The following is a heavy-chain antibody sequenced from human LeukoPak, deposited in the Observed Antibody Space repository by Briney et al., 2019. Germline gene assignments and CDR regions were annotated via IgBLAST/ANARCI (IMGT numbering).Heavy chain of an antibody. CDR1: GFTFSSYG. Sequence: GGSLRLSCAASGFTFSSYGMHWVRQAPGKGLEWVAVIWYDGSNKYYADSVKGRFTISRDNAKNSLYLQINSLRAEDTAVYYCARDLSSRESLFDYWGQGTLVTVSS. D-gene: IGHD6-19*01. J-gene: IGHJ4*02. V-gene: IGHV3-33*01. CDR2: IWYDGSNK. CDR3: ARDLSSRESLFDY.